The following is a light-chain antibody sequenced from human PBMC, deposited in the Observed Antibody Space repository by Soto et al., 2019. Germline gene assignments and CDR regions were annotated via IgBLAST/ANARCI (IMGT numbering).Light chain of an antibody. CDR3: HSRA. CDR2: GAS. Sequence: EIVLTQSAGTLSLSPGERATLSCRASQSVSSSYLAWYQQKPGQAPRLLIYGASSRATGIPDRFSGSGSGTDFTLTISSLEPEDFATYFCHSRAFGQGTRLEIK. V-gene: IGKV3-20*01. CDR1: QSVSSSY. J-gene: IGKJ5*01.